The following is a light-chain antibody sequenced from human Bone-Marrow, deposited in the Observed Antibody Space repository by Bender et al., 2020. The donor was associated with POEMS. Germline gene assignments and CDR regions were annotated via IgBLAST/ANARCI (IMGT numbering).Light chain of an antibody. CDR1: NIGSKR. J-gene: IGLJ3*02. CDR3: QSAASSSSPWV. Sequence: SYVLTQPPSVSVAPGQTARITCGGNNIGSKRVHWYQQKPGQAPVLVIYKDVERPSGIPERFAASSSGTTVTLTISGVKAEDEADYYCQSAASSSSPWVFGGGTKLTVL. CDR2: KDV. V-gene: IGLV3-25*03.